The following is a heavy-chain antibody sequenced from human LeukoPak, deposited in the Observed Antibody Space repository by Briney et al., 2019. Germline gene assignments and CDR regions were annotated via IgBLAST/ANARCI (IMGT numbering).Heavy chain of an antibody. CDR3: ARQAVAGTSSSDY. Sequence: ASVKLCCYASGYTFTSYDINWGRQATGQGLGWMGWMNPNSGNTGYAQKFQGRVTMTRNPSISTAYKELSSLRSEDTAVYYCARQAVAGTSSSDYWREGTLVTVSS. D-gene: IGHD6-19*01. J-gene: IGHJ4*02. CDR1: GYTFTSYD. CDR2: MNPNSGNT. V-gene: IGHV1-8*01.